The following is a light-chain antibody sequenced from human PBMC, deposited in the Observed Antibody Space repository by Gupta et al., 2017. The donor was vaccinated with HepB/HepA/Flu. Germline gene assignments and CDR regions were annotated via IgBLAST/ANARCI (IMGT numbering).Light chain of an antibody. CDR3: QQYGSSSFT. CDR1: QSVSSSY. V-gene: IGKV3-20*01. J-gene: IGKJ3*01. Sequence: DIVLTQSPGTLSLSPGERATLSCRASQSVSSSYLAWYQQKPGQAPRLLIYGTSSRAAGIPDRFSGSGSGTDCTLTISRLEPEDFAVFYCQQYGSSSFTFGPGTKVDIK. CDR2: GTS.